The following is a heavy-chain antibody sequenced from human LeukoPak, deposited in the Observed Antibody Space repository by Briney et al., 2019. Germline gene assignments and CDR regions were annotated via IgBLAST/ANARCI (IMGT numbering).Heavy chain of an antibody. Sequence: GGSLRLSCAASGFTFSSHSMNWLRQAPGKGLEWVSSISSSRSYIYYADSVKGRFTISRDNAKNSLYLQMNSLRAEDTAVYYCARDLQGGDYYDYWGQGTLVTVSS. V-gene: IGHV3-21*01. CDR3: ARDLQGGDYYDY. CDR1: GFTFSSHS. J-gene: IGHJ4*02. D-gene: IGHD3-16*01. CDR2: ISSSRSYI.